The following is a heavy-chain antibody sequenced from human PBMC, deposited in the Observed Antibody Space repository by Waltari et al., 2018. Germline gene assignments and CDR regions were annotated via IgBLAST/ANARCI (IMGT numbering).Heavy chain of an antibody. Sequence: EVHLLESGGGLVQPGGSLRLSCATPGFPFSSNARTWFRQAPGKGVEWVSSITGSDGRPSYADFVKGRFTISRDNSKSTLYLHLNGLRAEDTAVYYCAGHGDNSSGGKGTLVTVSS. J-gene: IGHJ1*01. CDR1: GFPFSSNA. CDR3: AGHGDNSS. D-gene: IGHD6-13*01. CDR2: ITGSDGRP. V-gene: IGHV3-23*01.